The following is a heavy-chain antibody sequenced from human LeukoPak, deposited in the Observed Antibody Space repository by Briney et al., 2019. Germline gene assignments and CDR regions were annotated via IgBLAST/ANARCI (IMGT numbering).Heavy chain of an antibody. D-gene: IGHD6-19*01. Sequence: PGGSLRLSCAASGFTFSSYSMNWVRQAPGKGLEWVSSISSSSSYIYYADSVKRRFTISRDNAKNSLYLQMNSLRAEDTAVYYCARYSSGWYDWFDPWGQGTLVTVSS. J-gene: IGHJ5*02. V-gene: IGHV3-21*01. CDR1: GFTFSSYS. CDR3: ARYSSGWYDWFDP. CDR2: ISSSSSYI.